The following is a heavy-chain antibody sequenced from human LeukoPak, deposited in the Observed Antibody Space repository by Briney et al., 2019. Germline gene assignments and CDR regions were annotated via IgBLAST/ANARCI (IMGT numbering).Heavy chain of an antibody. CDR3: ARDRAGYYDSSGYYDY. Sequence: SETLPLTCTVSGGSISSYYWSWIRQPPGKGMEWIGYIYYSGSTNYNPSLKSRVTISVDTSKNQFSLKLSSVTAADTAVYYCARDRAGYYDSSGYYDYWGQGTLVTVSS. J-gene: IGHJ4*02. CDR1: GGSISSYY. CDR2: IYYSGST. D-gene: IGHD3-22*01. V-gene: IGHV4-59*01.